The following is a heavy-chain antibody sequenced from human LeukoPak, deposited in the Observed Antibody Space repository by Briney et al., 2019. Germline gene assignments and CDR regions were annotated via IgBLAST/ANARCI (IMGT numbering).Heavy chain of an antibody. V-gene: IGHV3-15*01. J-gene: IGHJ4*02. CDR3: TTEDSSGYYYYFDY. Sequence: GGSLRLSCAASGFTFSNAWMSWVRQAPGKGLEWVGRIKSKTDGGTTDYAAPVKGRFTISRDDSKNTLYLQMNSLKTEDTAVYYCTTEDSSGYYYYFDYWGQGTLVTVSS. CDR2: IKSKTDGGTT. CDR1: GFTFSNAW. D-gene: IGHD3-22*01.